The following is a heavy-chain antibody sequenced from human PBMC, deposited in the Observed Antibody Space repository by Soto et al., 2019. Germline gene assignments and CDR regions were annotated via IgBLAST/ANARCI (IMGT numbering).Heavy chain of an antibody. V-gene: IGHV1-18*01. CDR1: GYTFTSYG. CDR3: AREGAVAGTYYFDY. J-gene: IGHJ4*02. D-gene: IGHD6-19*01. CDR2: ITAYNGNT. Sequence: GASVKVSCKASGYTFTSYGISWVRQAPGQGLEWMGWITAYNGNTNYAQKFQGWVTMTRDTSISTAYMELSRLRSDDTAVYYCAREGAVAGTYYFDYWGQGTLVTVSS.